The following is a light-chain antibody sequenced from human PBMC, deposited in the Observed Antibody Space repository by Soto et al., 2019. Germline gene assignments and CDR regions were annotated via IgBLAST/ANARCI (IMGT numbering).Light chain of an antibody. CDR1: QTITSN. CDR2: GAS. CDR3: QQYDDWLRLT. J-gene: IGKJ4*01. V-gene: IGKV3-15*01. Sequence: VVMTQSPATLSVSPGNTVTLSCRANQTITSNLAWYQQKPGQAPRLLIYGASTRATGIPVRFSGSGSGTEFTLTISSLQSEDFAVYFCQQYDDWLRLTFGGGTKVDIK.